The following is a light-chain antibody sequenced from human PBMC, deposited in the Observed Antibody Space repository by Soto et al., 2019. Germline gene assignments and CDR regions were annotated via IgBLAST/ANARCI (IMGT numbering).Light chain of an antibody. J-gene: IGKJ4*01. CDR3: HQYAVSPLT. Sequence: EIVLTQSPGTLSLSPGESATLSCRASQSVGRNYLAWFQHKPDQAPRLLIYDASNRATGVPDRFSGSGSGIDFTLSVTRLEPEDYAVYYCHQYAVSPLTCGGGTTVEIK. CDR1: QSVGRNY. V-gene: IGKV3-20*01. CDR2: DAS.